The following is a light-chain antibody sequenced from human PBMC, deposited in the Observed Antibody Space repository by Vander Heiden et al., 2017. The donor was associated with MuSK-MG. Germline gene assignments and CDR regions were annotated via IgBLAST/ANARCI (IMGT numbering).Light chain of an antibody. CDR1: SGSIGSNY. CDR3: QSYDTFNVV. CDR2: EDN. Sequence: NFMLTQPHSVSESPGKTVTISCTRSSGSIGSNYVQWYQQRPGSAPNTVIYEDNQRPSGVPDRFSGSIDSSSNSASLTISGLKTEDEADYHCQSYDTFNVVFGGGTKLTVL. V-gene: IGLV6-57*03. J-gene: IGLJ2*01.